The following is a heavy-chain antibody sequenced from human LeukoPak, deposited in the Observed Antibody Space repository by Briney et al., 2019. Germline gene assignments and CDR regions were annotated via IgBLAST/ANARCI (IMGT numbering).Heavy chain of an antibody. J-gene: IGHJ3*02. CDR2: IYYSGST. CDR1: GGSISSSSYY. Sequence: SETLSLTCTVSGGSISSSSYYWGWIRQPPGKGLEWIGSIYYSGSTYYNPSLKSRVTISVDTSKNQFSLKLSSVTAADTAVYYCVRQSFVGAFDIWGQGTMVTVSS. CDR3: VRQSFVGAFDI. D-gene: IGHD2-21*01. V-gene: IGHV4-39*01.